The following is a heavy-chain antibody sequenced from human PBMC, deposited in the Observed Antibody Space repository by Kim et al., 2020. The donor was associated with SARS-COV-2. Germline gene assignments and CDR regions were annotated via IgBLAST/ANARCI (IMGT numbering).Heavy chain of an antibody. CDR1: GFTFSSYA. J-gene: IGHJ4*02. D-gene: IGHD3-10*01. V-gene: IGHV3-23*01. Sequence: GGSLRLSCAASGFTFSSYAMSWVRQAPGKGLEWVSAISGSGGSTYYADSVKGRFTISRDNSKNTLYLQMNSLRAEDTAVYYCAKGVSRSVRGVIITSVDYWGQGTLVTVSS. CDR3: AKGVSRSVRGVIITSVDY. CDR2: ISGSGGST.